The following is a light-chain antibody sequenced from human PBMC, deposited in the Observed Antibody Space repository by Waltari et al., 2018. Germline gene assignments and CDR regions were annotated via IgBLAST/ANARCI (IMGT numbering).Light chain of an antibody. CDR2: GAS. CDR1: QSVSSIY. CDR3: QHYGTSPPIT. Sequence: DIVLTQSPGTLSLSPGERATLSCRATQSVSSIYLAWYQQKPGPAPRLLVYGASIRATGIPDRFSGSGSGTDLTLTISRLEPEDFAVYYCQHYGTSPPITFGQGTKVEIK. J-gene: IGKJ1*01. V-gene: IGKV3-20*01.